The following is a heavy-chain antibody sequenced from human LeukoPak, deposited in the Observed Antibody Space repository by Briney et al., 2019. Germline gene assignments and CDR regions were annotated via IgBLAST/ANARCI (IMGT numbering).Heavy chain of an antibody. V-gene: IGHV1-69*05. CDR1: GGTFSSYA. D-gene: IGHD3-22*01. CDR2: IIPIFGTA. J-gene: IGHJ4*02. CDR3: AREGKNYYDSSGGYYFDY. Sequence: PVKVSCKASGGTFSSYAISWVRQAPGQGLEWMGRIIPIFGTANYAQKFQGRVTITTDESTSTAYMELSSLRSEDTAVYYCAREGKNYYDSSGGYYFDYWGQGTLVTVSS.